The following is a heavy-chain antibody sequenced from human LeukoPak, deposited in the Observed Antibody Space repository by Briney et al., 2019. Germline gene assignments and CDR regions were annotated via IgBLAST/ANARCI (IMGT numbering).Heavy chain of an antibody. CDR2: IWYDGNNK. D-gene: IGHD3-22*01. V-gene: IGHV3-33*06. Sequence: GGSLRLSCAASGFTFSSYGMHWVRQAPGKGLEWVAGIWYDGNNKYYADSVKGRFTISRDNSKNTLYLQMNSLRAEDTAVHYCVKDQYYDSSGYYFDYWGQGTLVTVSS. J-gene: IGHJ4*02. CDR3: VKDQYYDSSGYYFDY. CDR1: GFTFSSYG.